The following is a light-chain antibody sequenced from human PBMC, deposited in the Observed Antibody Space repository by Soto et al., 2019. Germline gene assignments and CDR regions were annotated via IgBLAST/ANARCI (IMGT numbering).Light chain of an antibody. Sequence: SYELTQPPSVSVAPGKTARITCGGNNIGSKSVHWYQQKPGQAPVLVIYYDSDRPSGIPERFSGSNSGNTATLTISRVEAGDEADYYCQVWDSSSDHVVFGGGTKVTGL. CDR2: YDS. CDR3: QVWDSSSDHVV. V-gene: IGLV3-21*04. CDR1: NIGSKS. J-gene: IGLJ2*01.